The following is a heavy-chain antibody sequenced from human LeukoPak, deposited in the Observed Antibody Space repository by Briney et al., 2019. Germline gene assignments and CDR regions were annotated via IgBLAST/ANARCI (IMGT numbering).Heavy chain of an antibody. V-gene: IGHV3-21*01. CDR3: ARDNDSSGYYSHGFDY. J-gene: IGHJ4*02. CDR1: GFTFSSYS. CDR2: ISSSSSYI. D-gene: IGHD3-22*01. Sequence: PGGSLRLSCAASGFTFSSYSMNWVRQAPGKGLEWVSSISSSSSYIYYADSVKGRFTISRDNAKNSLYLQMNSLRAEDTAVYYCARDNDSSGYYSHGFDYWGKGTLVTVSS.